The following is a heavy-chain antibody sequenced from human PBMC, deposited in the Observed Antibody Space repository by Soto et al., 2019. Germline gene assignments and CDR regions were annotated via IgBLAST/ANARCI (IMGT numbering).Heavy chain of an antibody. CDR1: GFNFAAYT. J-gene: IGHJ4*02. CDR3: SRSLAIDFDS. Sequence: LRLSCSASGFNFAAYTMSWVRLTPGKGLEWVGFIRRIAYGGTTDYAASVKGRFTISRDDSRKIVYLQMSRLKIEDTAVYYCSRSLAIDFDSWGQGTLVTVSS. CDR2: IRRIAYGGTT. V-gene: IGHV3-49*04.